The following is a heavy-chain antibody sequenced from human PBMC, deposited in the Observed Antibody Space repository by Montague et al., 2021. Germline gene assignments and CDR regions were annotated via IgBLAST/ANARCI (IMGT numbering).Heavy chain of an antibody. CDR3: TGGGVAVTGIDY. Sequence: SETLSLTCAVYGGSLSGYIWNWIRHPPGRDLEWIGQISHTGSTSYNPSFTSRVTMSVDTSANHVPLRLSPVTAAATAVYYCTGGGVAVTGIDYWGQGALVTVSS. D-gene: IGHD6-19*01. J-gene: IGHJ4*02. V-gene: IGHV4-34*01. CDR2: ISHTGST. CDR1: GGSLSGYI.